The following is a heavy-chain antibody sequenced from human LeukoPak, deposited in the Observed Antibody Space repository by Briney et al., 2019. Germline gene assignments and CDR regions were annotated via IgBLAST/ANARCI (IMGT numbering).Heavy chain of an antibody. V-gene: IGHV4-34*01. D-gene: IGHD3-10*01. Sequence: AETLSLTCAVYGRSYRGYYWSWMRQPPGKALEWIVEINHSGSTNYNPYLKSRVTISVDTSKNQFSLKLSSVTAADTAVYYCARGKPGSLRKVRGGSSTQFDPWGQGTLVTVSS. J-gene: IGHJ5*02. CDR3: ARGKPGSLRKVRGGSSTQFDP. CDR1: GRSYRGYY. CDR2: INHSGST.